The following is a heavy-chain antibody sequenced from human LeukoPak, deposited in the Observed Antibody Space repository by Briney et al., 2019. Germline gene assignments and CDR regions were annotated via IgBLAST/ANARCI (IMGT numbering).Heavy chain of an antibody. Sequence: GASVKVSCKVSGYTLTELSMHWVRQAPGKGLEWMGGFDSEDGETIYAQKFQGRVTMTEDTSTDTAYMELSSLRSEDTAVYYCATGLMVRGVLDAFDIWGQGTMVTVSS. J-gene: IGHJ3*02. CDR3: ATGLMVRGVLDAFDI. CDR1: GYTLTELS. D-gene: IGHD3-10*01. CDR2: FDSEDGET. V-gene: IGHV1-24*01.